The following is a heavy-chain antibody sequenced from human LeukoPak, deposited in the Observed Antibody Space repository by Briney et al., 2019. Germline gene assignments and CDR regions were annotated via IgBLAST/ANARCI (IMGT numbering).Heavy chain of an antibody. CDR2: INHSGST. Sequence: PSETLSLTCTVSGGSISSGGYYWSWIRQPPGKGLEWIGEINHSGSTNYNPSLKSRVTISVDTSKNQFSLKLSSVTAADTAVYYCARGRSPIVVVPAAIQRDFDYWGQGTLVTVSS. J-gene: IGHJ4*02. CDR1: GGSISSGGYY. V-gene: IGHV4-39*07. D-gene: IGHD2-2*02. CDR3: ARGRSPIVVVPAAIQRDFDY.